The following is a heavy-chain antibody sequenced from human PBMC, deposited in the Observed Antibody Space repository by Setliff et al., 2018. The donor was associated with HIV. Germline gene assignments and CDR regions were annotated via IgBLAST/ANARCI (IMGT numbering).Heavy chain of an antibody. CDR3: ARVQTMAVAGTQYYYMDV. J-gene: IGHJ6*03. D-gene: IGHD6-19*01. CDR1: GGTFTNSA. CDR2: IVPILGIA. V-gene: IGHV1-69*10. Sequence: SVKVSCKASGGTFTNSAIGWVRQAPGQGLEWMGAIVPILGIANSAQKFQGRVTITTDESTNTAYMELSSLRSEDTAVYYCARVQTMAVAGTQYYYMDVWGKGTTVTVSS.